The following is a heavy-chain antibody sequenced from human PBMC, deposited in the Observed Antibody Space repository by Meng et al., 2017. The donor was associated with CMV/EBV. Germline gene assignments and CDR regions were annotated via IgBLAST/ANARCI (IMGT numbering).Heavy chain of an antibody. D-gene: IGHD1-26*01. CDR2: ISYDGSNK. J-gene: IGHJ5*02. CDR1: GFTFSSYA. CDR3: ARNSGSYYEYWFDP. Sequence: QVPVVESGGGVVQPGRSLRLSCAASGFTFSSYAMPWVRQAPGKGLEWVAVISYDGSNKYYADSVKGRFTISRDNSKNTLYLQMNSLRAEDTAVYYCARNSGSYYEYWFDPWGQGTLVTVSS. V-gene: IGHV3-30-3*01.